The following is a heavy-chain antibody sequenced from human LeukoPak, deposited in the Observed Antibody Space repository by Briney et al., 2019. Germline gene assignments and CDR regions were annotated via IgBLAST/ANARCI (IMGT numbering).Heavy chain of an antibody. D-gene: IGHD4-17*01. CDR3: ARDEGDYVLDY. CDR1: GFTFSSYA. Sequence: QPGGSLRLSCAASGFTFSSYAMHWVRQAPGKGLEYVSAISSNGGSTYYANSVKGRFTISRDNSKNTLYLQMGSLRAEDMAVYYCARDEGDYVLDYWGQGTLVTVSS. V-gene: IGHV3-64*01. J-gene: IGHJ4*02. CDR2: ISSNGGST.